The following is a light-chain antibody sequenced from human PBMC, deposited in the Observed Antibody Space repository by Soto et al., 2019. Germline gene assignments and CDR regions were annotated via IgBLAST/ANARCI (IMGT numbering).Light chain of an antibody. Sequence: SVVPQPASVSGSPGQSITISCTGTSSDVGGSNYVSWYQQHPGKAPKLMIYDVRNRPSGISNRFSGSKSGNTASLTISGLQAEDEAEYYCSSYTSSGTRYVFGTGTKVTAL. V-gene: IGLV2-14*01. CDR2: DVR. CDR1: SSDVGGSNY. CDR3: SSYTSSGTRYV. J-gene: IGLJ1*01.